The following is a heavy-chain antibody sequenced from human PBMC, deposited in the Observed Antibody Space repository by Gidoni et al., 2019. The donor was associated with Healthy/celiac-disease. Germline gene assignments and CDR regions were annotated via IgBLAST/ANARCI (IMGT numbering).Heavy chain of an antibody. J-gene: IGHJ4*02. D-gene: IGHD3-10*01. CDR2: ISYDGSNK. CDR3: AKGNITMVRGVIGHFDY. Sequence: QVQLVESGGGVVQPGRSLRLSCAASGFTFSSYGMHWVRQAPGKGLAWVAVISYDGSNKYYADSVKGRFTISRDNSKNTLYLQMNSLRAEDTAVYYCAKGNITMVRGVIGHFDYWGQGTLVTVSS. CDR1: GFTFSSYG. V-gene: IGHV3-30*18.